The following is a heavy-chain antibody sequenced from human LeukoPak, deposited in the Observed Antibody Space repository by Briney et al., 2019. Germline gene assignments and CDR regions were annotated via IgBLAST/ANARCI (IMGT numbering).Heavy chain of an antibody. D-gene: IGHD6-25*01. CDR2: INHSGGT. V-gene: IGHV4-39*01. Sequence: SETLSLTCTVSGGSISSSSYYWGWIRQPPGKGLEWIGEINHSGGTNYNPSLKSRVIMSVDTSKNQFSLKLSSVTAADTAVYYCARLKVPYTSGLAPWGQGTLVTVSS. CDR1: GGSISSSSYY. J-gene: IGHJ5*02. CDR3: ARLKVPYTSGLAP.